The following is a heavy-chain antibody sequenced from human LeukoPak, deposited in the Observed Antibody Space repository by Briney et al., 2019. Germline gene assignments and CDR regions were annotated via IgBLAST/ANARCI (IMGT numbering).Heavy chain of an antibody. CDR1: GFTFDDYA. CDR3: AKDTDFWSGYFDY. CDR2: ISWNSGSI. V-gene: IGHV3-9*01. D-gene: IGHD3-3*01. Sequence: GGSLRLSCAASGFTFDDYAMHWVRQAPGKGPEWVSGISWNSGSIGYADSVKGRFTISRDNAKNSLYLQMNSLRAEDTALYYCAKDTDFWSGYFDYWGQGTLVTVSS. J-gene: IGHJ4*02.